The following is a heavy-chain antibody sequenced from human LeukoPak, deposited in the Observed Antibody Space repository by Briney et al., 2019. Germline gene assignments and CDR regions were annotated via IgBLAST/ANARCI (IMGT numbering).Heavy chain of an antibody. CDR2: INWNGGST. J-gene: IGHJ4*02. CDR1: GFTLDDYG. CDR3: ARDWDYYGSGSYYTGFDY. Sequence: GGSLRLSCAASGFTLDDYGMSWVRQAPGKGLEWVSGINWNGGSTGHADSVKGRFTISRDNAKNSLYLQMNSLRAEDTALYYCARDWDYYGSGSYYTGFDYWGQGTLVTVSS. D-gene: IGHD3-10*01. V-gene: IGHV3-20*04.